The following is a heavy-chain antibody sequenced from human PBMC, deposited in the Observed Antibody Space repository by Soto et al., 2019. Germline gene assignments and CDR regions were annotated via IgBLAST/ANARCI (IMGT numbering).Heavy chain of an antibody. CDR3: AEGGVVRGLNTDVQDY. Sequence: GGSLRLSCAASGFTFSSYGMHWVRQAPGKGLEWVAVISYDGSNKYYADSVKGRFNMSRDNSKSKLYLQMNSLRAEDTVVYYCAEGGVVRGLNTDVQDYWGQGTLVTVSS. D-gene: IGHD3-10*01. CDR2: ISYDGSNK. CDR1: GFTFSSYG. J-gene: IGHJ4*02. V-gene: IGHV3-30*18.